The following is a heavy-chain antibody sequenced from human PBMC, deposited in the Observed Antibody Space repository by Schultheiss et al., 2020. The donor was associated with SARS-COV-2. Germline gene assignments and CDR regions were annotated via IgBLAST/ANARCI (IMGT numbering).Heavy chain of an antibody. J-gene: IGHJ4*02. Sequence: GWSLRLSCAASGFTFSSYGMHWVRQAPGKGLEWVAVIWYDGSNKYYADSVKGRFTISRDNSKNTLYLQMNSLRAEDTAVYYCARSGSGGWLNPFHSWGQGILVTVSS. CDR2: IWYDGSNK. D-gene: IGHD6-19*01. CDR1: GFTFSSYG. CDR3: ARSGSGGWLNPFHS. V-gene: IGHV3-33*01.